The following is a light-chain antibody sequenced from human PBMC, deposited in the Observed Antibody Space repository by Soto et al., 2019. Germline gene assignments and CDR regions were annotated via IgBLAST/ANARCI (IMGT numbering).Light chain of an antibody. CDR1: QSVSSN. CDR3: QHYNNWPTT. V-gene: IGKV3-15*01. CDR2: GAS. Sequence: EIVMTQSPATLSVSPGERDTLSCRASQSVSSNLAWYQQKPGQAPSLLIYGASTMATCIPARFSGSGSGTEFSLTICSLHSEDFAVYYCQHYNNWPTTFGQGTXVDIK. J-gene: IGKJ1*01.